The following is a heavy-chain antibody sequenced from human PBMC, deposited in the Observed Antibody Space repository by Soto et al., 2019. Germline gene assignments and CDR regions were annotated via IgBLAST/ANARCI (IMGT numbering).Heavy chain of an antibody. CDR1: GYTFTRYA. CDR2: INAGNGNT. CDR3: ASSNIAAAPYGMDV. D-gene: IGHD6-13*01. J-gene: IGHJ6*02. V-gene: IGHV1-3*01. Sequence: ASVKVSCKASGYTFTRYAMHWVRQAPGQRLEWMGWINAGNGNTKYSQKYQGRVTITRDTSASTAYMELSSLRSEDTAVYYCASSNIAAAPYGMDVWGQGTTVTVSS.